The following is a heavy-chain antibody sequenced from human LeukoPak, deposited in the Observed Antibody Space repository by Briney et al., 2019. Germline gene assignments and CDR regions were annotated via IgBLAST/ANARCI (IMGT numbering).Heavy chain of an antibody. J-gene: IGHJ4*02. Sequence: GESMRLSSAASGFIFSSYWMSWVSQAPGKMRGWAANIKGDGSDNSYVDSVRGRFTISRENAKNSLYLQMNSLRAEDTAVYYCARDLGYYRADYWGQGTLVTVSS. D-gene: IGHD1-26*01. V-gene: IGHV3-7*04. CDR3: ARDLGYYRADY. CDR1: GFIFSSYW. CDR2: IKGDGSDN.